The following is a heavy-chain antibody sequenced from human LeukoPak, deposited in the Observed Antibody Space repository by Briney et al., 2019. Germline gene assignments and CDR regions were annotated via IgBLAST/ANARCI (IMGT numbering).Heavy chain of an antibody. CDR3: ARGITTTLSLDP. V-gene: IGHV3-11*01. Sequence: GGSLRLSCATSGFTFSDYYMTWIHQSPGKGLEWVSFISDSGASIYYADSAKDRFTISRDNANNSLYLQMNSLRAEDTAIYYCARGITTTLSLDPWGQGTLVSVSS. J-gene: IGHJ5*02. CDR1: GFTFSDYY. D-gene: IGHD1-14*01. CDR2: ISDSGASI.